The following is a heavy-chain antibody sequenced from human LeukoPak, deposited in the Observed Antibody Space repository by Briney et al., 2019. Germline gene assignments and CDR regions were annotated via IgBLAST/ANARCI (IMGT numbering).Heavy chain of an antibody. CDR2: IWYDGSDI. CDR3: ARAITVAALNYFYAMDV. V-gene: IGHV3-33*01. Sequence: PGRPLSLSCAPWGHLQWRWRTQGPRQAPGKGLEWVALIWYDGSDIYYADSVKGRFIISRDNSKNTLYLQMNTLRDEDTAVYYCARAITVAALNYFYAMDVWGQGTTVTVSS. J-gene: IGHJ6*02. D-gene: IGHD6-19*01. CDR1: GHLQWRW.